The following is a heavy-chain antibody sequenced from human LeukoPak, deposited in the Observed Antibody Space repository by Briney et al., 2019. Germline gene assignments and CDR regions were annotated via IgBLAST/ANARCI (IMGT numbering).Heavy chain of an antibody. CDR3: ARLGTYYYYMDV. J-gene: IGHJ6*03. CDR1: GGSFSGYY. V-gene: IGHV4-34*01. CDR2: INHSGST. Sequence: SETLSVTCAVYGGSFSGYYWSWIRQPLGKGLEWIGEINHSGSTNYNPSLKSRVTISVDTSKNQFSLKLSSVTAADTAVYYCARLGTYYYYMDVWGKGTTVTVSS.